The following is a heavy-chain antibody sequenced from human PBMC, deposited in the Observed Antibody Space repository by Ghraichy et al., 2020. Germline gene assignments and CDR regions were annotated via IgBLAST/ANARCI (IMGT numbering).Heavy chain of an antibody. CDR2: ISGGADIT. J-gene: IGHJ6*02. D-gene: IGHD2-2*01. CDR1: GFTFSTYA. Sequence: GGSLRLSCAASGFTFSTYAMSWVRQAPGKGLEWVSAISGGADITYYADSVKGRFTISRDNSKNTLSLQMNSLRADDTAVYYCARYCRSSSCYPYFGMDVWGQGTTVTVSS. CDR3: ARYCRSSSCYPYFGMDV. V-gene: IGHV3-23*01.